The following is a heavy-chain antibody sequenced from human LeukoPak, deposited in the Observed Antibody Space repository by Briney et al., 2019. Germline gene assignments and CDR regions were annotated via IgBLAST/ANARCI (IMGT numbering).Heavy chain of an antibody. CDR1: GFTFNNYA. V-gene: IGHV3-72*01. D-gene: IGHD6-6*01. CDR3: AKGGNGSSVLDV. J-gene: IGHJ6*03. Sequence: GGSLRLSCVASGFTFNNYAMHWVRQAPGKGLEWVGRTRNKANSYTTEYAASVKGRFTISRDNSKNSLYVQMNSLKPEDTAVYYCAKGGNGSSVLDVWGKGTTVTV. CDR2: TRNKANSYTT.